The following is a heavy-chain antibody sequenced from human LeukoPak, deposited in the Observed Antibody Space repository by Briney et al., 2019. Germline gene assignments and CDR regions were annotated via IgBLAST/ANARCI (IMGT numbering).Heavy chain of an antibody. CDR3: AKSGYNRFDY. V-gene: IGHV3-23*01. CDR1: GFTFSSSA. CDR2: ISRSGDRT. J-gene: IGHJ4*02. Sequence: GGSLRLSCAASGFTFSSSAMNWVRQAPGKGLEWVSTISRSGDRTYYADSVKGRFTISRDNSKNTLFLQMNSLRAEDTAVYYCAKSGYNRFDYWGQGTRVTVSS. D-gene: IGHD5-24*01.